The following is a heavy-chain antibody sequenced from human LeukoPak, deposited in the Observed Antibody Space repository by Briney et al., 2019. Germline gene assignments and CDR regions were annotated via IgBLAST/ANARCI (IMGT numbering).Heavy chain of an antibody. CDR2: ISSDGTTT. J-gene: IGHJ3*02. Sequence: TGGSLRLSCAASGFTFSSYWMHWVRQAPGKGLVWVSRISSDGTTTTYADSVKGRFTISRDNAKNTLYLQMNSLRAEDTAVYYCARSGRGGAFDIWGHGTMVTVSS. D-gene: IGHD1-26*01. CDR1: GFTFSSYW. CDR3: ARSGRGGAFDI. V-gene: IGHV3-74*01.